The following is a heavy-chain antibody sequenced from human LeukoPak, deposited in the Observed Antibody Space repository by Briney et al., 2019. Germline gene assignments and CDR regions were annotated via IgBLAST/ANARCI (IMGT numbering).Heavy chain of an antibody. CDR3: ARGFRYYGSGIDY. CDR2: ISTNGGST. J-gene: IGHJ4*02. V-gene: IGHV3-64*01. D-gene: IGHD3-10*01. Sequence: PGRSLRLSCAASGFTFSSYGMHWVRQAPGKGLEYVSAISTNGGSTYYANSVKGRFTISRDDPKNTLDLQMGSLRPEDMAVYYCARGFRYYGSGIDYWGQGTLVTVSS. CDR1: GFTFSSYG.